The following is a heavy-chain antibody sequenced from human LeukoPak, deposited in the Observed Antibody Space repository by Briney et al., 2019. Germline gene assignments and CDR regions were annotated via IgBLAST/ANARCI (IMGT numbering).Heavy chain of an antibody. CDR1: GYIFTHYW. CDR3: ARRAAEWELLDY. CDR2: IYPADSDT. V-gene: IGHV5-51*01. D-gene: IGHD1-26*01. Sequence: GESLKISCQVSGYIFTHYWIGWVRQMPGKGLESMGIIYPADSDTTYSPSFQGQVTISADKSISTVYLQWNSLKASDTAMYYCARRAAEWELLDYWGQGTLVTVSS. J-gene: IGHJ4*02.